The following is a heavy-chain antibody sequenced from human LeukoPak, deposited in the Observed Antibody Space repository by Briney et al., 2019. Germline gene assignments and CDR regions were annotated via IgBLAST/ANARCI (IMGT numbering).Heavy chain of an antibody. V-gene: IGHV1-69*04. Sequence: GASVKVSCKASGGTFSSYAISWVRQAPGQGLEWMGRIIPILGIANYAQKFQGRVTITADKSTSTAYMELSSLRSEDTAVYYCARGSGIAVAPTARWAFDIWGQGTMVTVSS. CDR3: ARGSGIAVAPTARWAFDI. CDR2: IIPILGIA. D-gene: IGHD6-19*01. CDR1: GGTFSSYA. J-gene: IGHJ3*02.